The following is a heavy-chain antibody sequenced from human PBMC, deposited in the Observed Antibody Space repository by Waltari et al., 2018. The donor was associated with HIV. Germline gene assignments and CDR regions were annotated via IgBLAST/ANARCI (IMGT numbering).Heavy chain of an antibody. J-gene: IGHJ4*02. CDR2: INSDGSNT. D-gene: IGHD4-4*01. Sequence: EVQLVESGGGSVQPGGSLRLSCAASGFTFSNYWMHWVRQAPGKGLVWVSRINSDGSNTSYADSVKGRFTISRDNAKNTVYLQMNSLRAEDTAVYYCARGGSKPLDYWGQGTLVTVSS. V-gene: IGHV3-74*01. CDR1: GFTFSNYW. CDR3: ARGGSKPLDY.